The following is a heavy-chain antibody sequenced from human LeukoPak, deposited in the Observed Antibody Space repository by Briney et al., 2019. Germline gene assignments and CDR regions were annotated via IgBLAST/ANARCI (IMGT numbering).Heavy chain of an antibody. Sequence: KTGRSLRLSCAASGFTFSSYSMNCVSQAPGKGLEWVSSISSSSSYIYYADSVKGRFTISRDNAKNSLYLQMNSRRAEDTAVYYCARDQSGTWTFDYWGQGTLVTVSS. V-gene: IGHV3-21*01. CDR3: ARDQSGTWTFDY. D-gene: IGHD1-26*01. J-gene: IGHJ4*02. CDR1: GFTFSSYS. CDR2: ISSSSSYI.